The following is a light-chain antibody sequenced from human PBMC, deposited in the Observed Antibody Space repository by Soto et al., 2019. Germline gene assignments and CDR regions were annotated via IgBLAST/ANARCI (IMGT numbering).Light chain of an antibody. J-gene: IGKJ5*01. CDR2: AAS. CDR1: QSISSY. CDR3: QQLNSYSIT. V-gene: IGKV1-39*01. Sequence: DIQMTQSPSSLSASVGDRVTITCRASQSISSYLNWYQQKPGKAPKLLIYAASSLQSGVPSRFSGSGSGTDFTLTISSLQPEDFATYYCQQLNSYSITFGQGRRLE.